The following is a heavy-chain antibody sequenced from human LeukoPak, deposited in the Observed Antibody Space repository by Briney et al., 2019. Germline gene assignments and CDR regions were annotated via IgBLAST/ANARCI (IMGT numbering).Heavy chain of an antibody. Sequence: PGGSLRLSCAASGFTFSDSYMSWIRQAPGKGLEWVSVIYRDGSTYYADSVKGRFTISRDNSKNTLFLQMNSLRAEDTAVYYCARDRGAAPGVWGYFDYWGQGTLVTVSS. D-gene: IGHD6-13*01. V-gene: IGHV3-66*01. CDR3: ARDRGAAPGVWGYFDY. J-gene: IGHJ4*02. CDR1: GFTFSDSY. CDR2: IYRDGST.